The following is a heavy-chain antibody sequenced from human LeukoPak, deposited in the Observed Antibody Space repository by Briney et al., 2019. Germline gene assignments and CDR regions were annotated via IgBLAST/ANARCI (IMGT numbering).Heavy chain of an antibody. CDR3: ARIGYYGSAPDY. V-gene: IGHV1-2*02. J-gene: IGHJ4*02. Sequence: ASVKVSRKASGYTFTGYYMHWVRQAPGQGLEWMGWINPNSGGTNYAQKLQGRVTMTRDTSISTAYMELSRLRSDDTAVYYCARIGYYGSAPDYWGQGTLVTVSS. D-gene: IGHD3-10*01. CDR2: INPNSGGT. CDR1: GYTFTGYY.